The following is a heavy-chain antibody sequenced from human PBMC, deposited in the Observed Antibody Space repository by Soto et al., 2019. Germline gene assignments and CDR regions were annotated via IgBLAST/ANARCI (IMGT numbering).Heavy chain of an antibody. Sequence: ASVKVSCKASGYTFTSYDINWVRQATGQGLEWMGWMNPNSGNTGYAQKFQGRVTMTRNTSISTAYMELSSLRSEDTAVYYCARGERSYDILTGYYTLSFQHSGQGTLVTVST. CDR1: GYTFTSYD. V-gene: IGHV1-8*01. J-gene: IGHJ1*01. CDR3: ARGERSYDILTGYYTLSFQH. CDR2: MNPNSGNT. D-gene: IGHD3-9*01.